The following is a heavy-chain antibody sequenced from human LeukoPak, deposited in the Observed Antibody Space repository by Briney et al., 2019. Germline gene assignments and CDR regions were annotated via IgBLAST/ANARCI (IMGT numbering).Heavy chain of an antibody. CDR2: IYHSGST. CDR3: ARQFRAYFDY. D-gene: IGHD5-24*01. V-gene: IGHV4-38-2*01. Sequence: SETLSLTCAVSGYSISSGYYWGWIRQPPGKGLEWIGSIYHSGSTYYNPSLKSRVTISVDTSRNQFSLKLSSVTAADTAVYYCARQFRAYFDYWGQGTLVTVSS. J-gene: IGHJ4*02. CDR1: GYSISSGYY.